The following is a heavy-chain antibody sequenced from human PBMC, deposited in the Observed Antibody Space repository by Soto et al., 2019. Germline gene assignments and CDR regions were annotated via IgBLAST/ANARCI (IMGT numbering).Heavy chain of an antibody. CDR3: ARAAITRGWYFDH. J-gene: IGHJ2*01. CDR1: GGSISSGGYY. D-gene: IGHD6-25*01. V-gene: IGHV4-31*03. Sequence: QVQLQESGPGLVKPSQTLSLTCTVSGGSISSGGYYWSWIRQPPGKGLEWIGYIYYSGSTYYNPSLKSRVTITVDTSKTQCSLKLSSVTAADTAVYYCARAAITRGWYFDHWGRGTLVTVSS. CDR2: IYYSGST.